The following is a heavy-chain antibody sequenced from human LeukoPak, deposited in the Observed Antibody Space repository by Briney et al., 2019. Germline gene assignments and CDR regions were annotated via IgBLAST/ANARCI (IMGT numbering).Heavy chain of an antibody. CDR3: ARLIGSYQNYGLDV. D-gene: IGHD2-15*01. V-gene: IGHV3-23*01. CDR1: GFTFTSYA. J-gene: IGHJ6*02. Sequence: GGSLRLSCAASGFTFTSYAMGWVRQAPGKGLECVSSISGRGGNANYADSVKGRFTISRDNSKNTLFLQMNSLRAEDTAVYYCARLIGSYQNYGLDVWGQGTTVTVSS. CDR2: ISGRGGNA.